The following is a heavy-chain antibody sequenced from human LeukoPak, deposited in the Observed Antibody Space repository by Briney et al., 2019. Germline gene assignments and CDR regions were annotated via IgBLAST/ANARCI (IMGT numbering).Heavy chain of an antibody. CDR3: ATVVVRGVINFDY. CDR2: FVPEDGET. Sequence: ASVKVPCKVSGYTLTELSMHWVRQAPGKGLEWMGGFVPEDGETIYAQKFQGRVTMTEDTSTDTAYMELSSLRSEDTAVYYCATVVVRGVINFDYWGQGTLVTVSS. J-gene: IGHJ4*02. V-gene: IGHV1-24*01. D-gene: IGHD3-10*01. CDR1: GYTLTELS.